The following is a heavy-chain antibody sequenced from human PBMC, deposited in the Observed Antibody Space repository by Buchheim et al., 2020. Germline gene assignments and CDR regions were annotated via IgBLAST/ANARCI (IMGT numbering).Heavy chain of an antibody. CDR1: GFTFSSYA. J-gene: IGHJ5*02. D-gene: IGHD3-22*01. Sequence: QVQLVESGGGVVQPGRSLRLSCAASGFTFSSYAMHWVRQAPGKGLEWVAVISYDGSNKYYADSVKGRFTISRDNSKNTLYLQTNSLRAEDTAVYYCARDLPREYYYDSSGSWFDPWGQGTL. V-gene: IGHV3-30-3*01. CDR3: ARDLPREYYYDSSGSWFDP. CDR2: ISYDGSNK.